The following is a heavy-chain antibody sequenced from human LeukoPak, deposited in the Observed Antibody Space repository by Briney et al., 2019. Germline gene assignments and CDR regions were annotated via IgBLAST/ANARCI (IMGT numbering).Heavy chain of an antibody. CDR2: INSSGST. J-gene: IGHJ4*02. CDR3: ARGYGAGHYFDY. Sequence: PSETLSLTCNVSGGSISSYYWSWIRQPAGKGLEWIGRINSSGSTNYNPSLKSRVSSSVDTSKNQFSLNLSFVTAADTAVYYCARGYGAGHYFDYWGQGTPVTVSS. V-gene: IGHV4-4*07. CDR1: GGSISSYY. D-gene: IGHD6-19*01.